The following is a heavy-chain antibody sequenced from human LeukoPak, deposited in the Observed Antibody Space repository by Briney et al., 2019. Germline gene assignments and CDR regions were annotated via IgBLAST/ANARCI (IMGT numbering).Heavy chain of an antibody. CDR3: TCRICGTGDLGY. V-gene: IGHV3-49*04. CDR1: GFSFGDYGVGDCG. Sequence: PGGSLRLSCRASGFSFGDYGVGDCGMNWVRQAPGKGLEWVWFVRSKVVGGTTEYATSVKGRFTISRDDSKSIAYLGINSLRTEDTAVYYCTCRICGTGDLGYWGQGTLVTVSS. J-gene: IGHJ4*02. D-gene: IGHD7-27*01. CDR2: VRSKVVGGTT.